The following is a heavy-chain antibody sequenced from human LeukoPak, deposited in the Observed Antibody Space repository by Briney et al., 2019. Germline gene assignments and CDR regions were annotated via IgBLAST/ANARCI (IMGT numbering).Heavy chain of an antibody. CDR3: ARRGAIAVGATLDY. J-gene: IGHJ4*02. CDR1: VGTFSSYA. CDR2: IIPILVTA. V-gene: IGHV1-69*13. Sequence: SVKVSCKPSVGTFSSYAISWVRQAPGQGLEWMGGIIPILVTANYAQKSQGRVTITADESTSTAYMELSSLRSEDTAVYYCARRGAIAVGATLDYWGQGTLVTVSS. D-gene: IGHD1-26*01.